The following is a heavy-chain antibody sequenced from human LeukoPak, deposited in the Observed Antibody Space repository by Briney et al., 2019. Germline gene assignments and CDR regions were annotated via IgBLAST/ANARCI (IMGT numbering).Heavy chain of an antibody. V-gene: IGHV1-69*04. CDR2: IIPILGIA. CDR3: ARDPIYIAAAGTGYLPYFDY. CDR1: GGTLSSYA. D-gene: IGHD6-13*01. J-gene: IGHJ4*02. Sequence: SVKVSCKASGGTLSSYAISWVRQAPGQGLEWMGRIIPILGIANYAQKFQGRVTITADKSTSTAYMELSSLRSEDTAVYYCARDPIYIAAAGTGYLPYFDYWGQGTLVTVSS.